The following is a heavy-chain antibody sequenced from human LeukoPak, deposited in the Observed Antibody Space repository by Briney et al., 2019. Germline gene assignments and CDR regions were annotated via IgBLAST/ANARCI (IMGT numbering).Heavy chain of an antibody. Sequence: EASVTVSCKASGYTFTDYYMHWVRQAPGQGLEWMGWINPNSGVTNYAQKFQGRVTMTRDTSVSTAYMELGRLRSDDTAVYYCARLSNSGYIIYFDYWGQGTLVTVSS. CDR1: GYTFTDYY. CDR3: ARLSNSGYIIYFDY. CDR2: INPNSGVT. D-gene: IGHD5-12*01. V-gene: IGHV1-2*02. J-gene: IGHJ4*02.